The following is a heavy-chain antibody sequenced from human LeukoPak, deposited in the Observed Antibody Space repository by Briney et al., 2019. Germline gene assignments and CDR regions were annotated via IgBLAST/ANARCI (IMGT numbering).Heavy chain of an antibody. V-gene: IGHV4-59*01. CDR3: ARDKHYYGSGSSI. J-gene: IGHJ3*02. D-gene: IGHD3-10*01. Sequence: WETLSLTCSVSGASISPYYWGWIRQPPGKGLEWIGNIFYSGFTNYNPSLKSRVTMSVDTSQNQFSLKLYSLTAADTAVYYCARDKHYYGSGSSIWGQGTFVTVSS. CDR2: IFYSGFT. CDR1: GASISPYY.